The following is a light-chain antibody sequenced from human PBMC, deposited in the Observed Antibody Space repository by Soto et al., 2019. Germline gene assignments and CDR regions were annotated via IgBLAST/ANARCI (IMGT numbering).Light chain of an antibody. J-gene: IGKJ5*01. CDR1: QSVSSSY. Sequence: EIVLTQSPGNLSLSPGERATLSCRASQSVSSSYLAWYQQKPGQAPRLLIYGASSRATGIPDRFSGSGSGTDFTLTISRLEPEDFAVYYCQQYGSLITFGQGTRLEIK. V-gene: IGKV3-20*01. CDR2: GAS. CDR3: QQYGSLIT.